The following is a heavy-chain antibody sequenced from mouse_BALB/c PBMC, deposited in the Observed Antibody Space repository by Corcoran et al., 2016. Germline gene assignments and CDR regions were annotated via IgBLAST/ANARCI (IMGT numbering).Heavy chain of an antibody. CDR3: SRDRYWYFDV. V-gene: IGHV1-26*01. CDR1: GYTFTDYY. D-gene: IGHD2-14*01. Sequence: EVQLQQSGPELMKPGASVKMSCKASGYTFTDYYIKWVKQSHGENLEWIVDVDPNNGGTSYSQNFKGKATLTVDKSSSTAYMQLNSLTSEDSAVYFCSRDRYWYFDVWGAGTTVTVSS. CDR2: VDPNNGGT. J-gene: IGHJ1*01.